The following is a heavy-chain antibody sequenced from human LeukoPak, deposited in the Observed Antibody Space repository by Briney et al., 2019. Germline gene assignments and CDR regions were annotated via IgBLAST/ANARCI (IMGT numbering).Heavy chain of an antibody. CDR2: ISAYNGNT. CDR1: GYTFTSYG. Sequence: GASVKVSCKASGYTFTSYGISWVRQAPGQGLEWMGWISAYNGNTNYAQKLQGRATMTTDTSTSTAYMELRSLRSDDTAVYYCARDWSYYYDSSGYYPGDYWGQGTLVTVSS. V-gene: IGHV1-18*01. D-gene: IGHD3-22*01. CDR3: ARDWSYYYDSSGYYPGDY. J-gene: IGHJ4*02.